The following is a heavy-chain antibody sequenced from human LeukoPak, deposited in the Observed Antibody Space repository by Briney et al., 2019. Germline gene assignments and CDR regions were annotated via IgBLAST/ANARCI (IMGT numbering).Heavy chain of an antibody. CDR3: AKDRVLRYFDWLSGPGLPGGVH. J-gene: IGHJ4*02. CDR2: ISGSGGST. D-gene: IGHD3-9*01. V-gene: IGHV3-23*01. Sequence: PGGSLRLSCAASGFTFSSYAMSWVRQAPGKGLEWVSAISGSGGSTYYADSVKGRFTISRDNSKNTLYLQMNSLRAEDTAVYYCAKDRVLRYFDWLSGPGLPGGVHWGQGTLVTVSS. CDR1: GFTFSSYA.